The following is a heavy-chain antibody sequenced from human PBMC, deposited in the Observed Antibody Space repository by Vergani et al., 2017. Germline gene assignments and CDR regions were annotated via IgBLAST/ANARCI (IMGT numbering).Heavy chain of an antibody. CDR1: GGSFTGYY. D-gene: IGHD3-22*01. CDR3: ARGPGDSSGYYYPALFY. J-gene: IGHJ4*02. Sequence: QVQLQQWGAGLLKPSETLSLTCAVYGGSFTGYYWTWIRQPPAKGLEWIGEINHSGSTNYNPSLKRRVTISVDTSKNQFSLKLSSVTAADTAVYYCARGPGDSSGYYYPALFYWGQGTLVTVSS. CDR2: INHSGST. V-gene: IGHV4-34*01.